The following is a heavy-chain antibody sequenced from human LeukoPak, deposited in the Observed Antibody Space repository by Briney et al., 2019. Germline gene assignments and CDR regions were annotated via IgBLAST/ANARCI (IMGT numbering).Heavy chain of an antibody. J-gene: IGHJ4*02. D-gene: IGHD1-1*01. CDR3: ARDFRELDY. Sequence: SETLSLTCTVSGGSISSSSYYWGWIRQPPGKGLEWIGSIYYSGSTYYNPSLKSRVTISVDTSKNQFSLKLSSVTAADTAVYYCARDFRELDYWGQGTLVTVSS. V-gene: IGHV4-39*07. CDR2: IYYSGST. CDR1: GGSISSSSYY.